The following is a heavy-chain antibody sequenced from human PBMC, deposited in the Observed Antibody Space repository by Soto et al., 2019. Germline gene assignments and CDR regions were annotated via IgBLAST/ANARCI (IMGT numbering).Heavy chain of an antibody. J-gene: IGHJ5*02. CDR1: GFTFSSYG. D-gene: IGHD3-10*02. CDR3: AKVGYYVWGESPGSAP. CDR2: ISYDGSNK. V-gene: IGHV3-30*18. Sequence: PGGSLRLSCAASGFTFSSYGMHWVRQAPGKGLEWVAVISYDGSNKYYADSVKGRFTISRDNSKNTLYLQMNSLRAEDTAVYYCAKVGYYVWGESPGSAPWGQGTLVPVSS.